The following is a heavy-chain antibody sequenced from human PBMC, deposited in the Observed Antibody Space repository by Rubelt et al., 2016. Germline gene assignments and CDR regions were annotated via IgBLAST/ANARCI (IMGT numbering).Heavy chain of an antibody. D-gene: IGHD1-26*01. CDR3: ARDNNSGSYYLPDY. CDR1: GGSISSYY. CDR2: INHGGST. J-gene: IGHJ4*02. Sequence: QVQLQESGPGLVKPSETLSLTCTVSGGSISSYYWSWIRQPPGKGLEWIGEINHGGSTTYNPSLKSRVTMSVDTSKNQFSLKLSSVTAADTAVYYCARDNNSGSYYLPDYWGQGTLVTVSS. V-gene: IGHV4-59*12.